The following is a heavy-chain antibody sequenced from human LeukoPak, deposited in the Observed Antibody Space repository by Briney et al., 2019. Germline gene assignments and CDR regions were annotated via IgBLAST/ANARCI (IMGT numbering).Heavy chain of an antibody. CDR1: GGSINNYY. D-gene: IGHD3-3*01. J-gene: IGHJ5*02. V-gene: IGHV4-59*01. Sequence: PSETLSLTCTVSGGSINNYYWSWIRQPPGKGLEYIGYIYYSGSANYNPSLKSRVTISVDPSKNQFSLKLSSVTAADTAVYYCARDLNEYYDFWSGYYTGRWFDPWGQGTLVTVSS. CDR2: IYYSGSA. CDR3: ARDLNEYYDFWSGYYTGRWFDP.